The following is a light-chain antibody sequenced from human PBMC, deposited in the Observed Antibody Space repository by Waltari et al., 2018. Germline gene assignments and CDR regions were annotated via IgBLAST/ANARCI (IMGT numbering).Light chain of an antibody. CDR2: KAS. Sequence: DIQMTQSPSTLSASVGDRVTITCRASQNINTWLAWYQQKPGKAPKLLMYKASALESGVPSRFSGSGSGTEFTLTISSLQPDDFATYYCQQYNSPWTFGQGTKVDIK. J-gene: IGKJ1*01. V-gene: IGKV1-5*03. CDR1: QNINTW. CDR3: QQYNSPWT.